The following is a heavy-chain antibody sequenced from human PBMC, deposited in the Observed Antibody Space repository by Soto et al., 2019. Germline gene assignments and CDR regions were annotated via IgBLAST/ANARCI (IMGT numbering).Heavy chain of an antibody. J-gene: IGHJ6*02. D-gene: IGHD5-18*01. CDR3: ARDRKSFTAMHYSPYGMDV. V-gene: IGHV4-59*12. CDR1: GGSISHCY. CDR2: AYYSGST. Sequence: PENLCLTYSVSGGSISHCYWSWIRQSPGKGLEWIGYAYYSGSTDYNPSLKSRVTMSVDKSKNHFSLKLSSVTAADTAVYYCARDRKSFTAMHYSPYGMDVRGPGLKLT.